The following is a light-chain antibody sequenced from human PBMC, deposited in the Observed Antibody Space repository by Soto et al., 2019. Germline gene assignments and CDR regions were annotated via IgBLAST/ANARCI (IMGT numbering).Light chain of an antibody. CDR2: AVS. Sequence: QSVLTQPRSVSGSPGQSVTISCTGTNSDVGGYNFVYWYQQLPGKAPKLMISAVSQRPSGVPDRFSGSKSGNTASLTISGLQADDEADYFCCSYTASDIWVFGGGTKVTVL. J-gene: IGLJ3*02. V-gene: IGLV2-11*01. CDR1: NSDVGGYNF. CDR3: CSYTASDIWV.